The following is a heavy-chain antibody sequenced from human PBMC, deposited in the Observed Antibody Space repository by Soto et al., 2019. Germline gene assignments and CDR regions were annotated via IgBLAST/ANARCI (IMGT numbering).Heavy chain of an antibody. J-gene: IGHJ6*02. CDR2: INFDGSST. V-gene: IGHV3-74*01. CDR3: ARGAKNIYAMDV. CDR1: GVALGNFG. Sequence: GGSLRLSCAASGVALGNFGVHGIRQAPGKGLLWVSRINFDGSSTSYADSGRGRFTISRDDAKNTLFLQMNGLRVDDTAVYYCARGAKNIYAMDVWGQGTTVTVSS.